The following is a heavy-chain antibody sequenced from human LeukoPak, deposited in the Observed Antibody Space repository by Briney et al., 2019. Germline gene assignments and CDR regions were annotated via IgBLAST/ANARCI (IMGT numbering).Heavy chain of an antibody. Sequence: ASVKVSCKASGYTFTSYDINWVRPATGQGLEWMGWMNPNSGNTGYAQKFQGRVTMTRNTSISTAYMELSSLRSEDTAVYYCARMSGYYSLSDYWGQGTLVTVSS. D-gene: IGHD3-3*01. J-gene: IGHJ4*02. CDR1: GYTFTSYD. V-gene: IGHV1-8*01. CDR2: MNPNSGNT. CDR3: ARMSGYYSLSDY.